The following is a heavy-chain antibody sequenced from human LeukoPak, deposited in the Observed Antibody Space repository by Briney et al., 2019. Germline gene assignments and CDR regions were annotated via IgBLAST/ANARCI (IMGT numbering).Heavy chain of an antibody. J-gene: IGHJ6*02. CDR2: TSTSGGST. V-gene: IGHV3-23*01. CDR1: GFTFSNNA. Sequence: GGSLRLSCAASGFTFSNNAMSWVRQAPGKGLEWVSATSTSGGSTYYADSVKGRFTISRDNSKNTLYLQMNSLRAEDTAVYYCAKRQYCSSTSCYYYGMDVWGQGTTVTVSS. CDR3: AKRQYCSSTSCYYYGMDV. D-gene: IGHD2-2*01.